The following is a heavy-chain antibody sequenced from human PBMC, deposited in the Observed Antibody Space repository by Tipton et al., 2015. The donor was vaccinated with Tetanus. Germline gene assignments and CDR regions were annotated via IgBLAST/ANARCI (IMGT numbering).Heavy chain of an antibody. D-gene: IGHD3-10*01. Sequence: TLSLTCIVSGASMSGSGHYGAWVRQSPGKGLEWIGSISYSGRTYYSPPLKSRVTLSLDTTKKQVSLKLSSVTAADTAVYYCARGDYYGSGTYDVWGQGTTVAVPS. CDR1: GASMSGSGHY. CDR3: ARGDYYGSGTYDV. CDR2: ISYSGRT. V-gene: IGHV4-39*07. J-gene: IGHJ6*02.